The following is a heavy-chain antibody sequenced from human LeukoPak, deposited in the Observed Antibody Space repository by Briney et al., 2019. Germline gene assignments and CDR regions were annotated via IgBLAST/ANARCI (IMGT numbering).Heavy chain of an antibody. CDR2: ISGSGGST. J-gene: IGHJ3*02. V-gene: IGHV3-23*01. CDR3: AKDLQYSSGWDAFDI. Sequence: GGSLRLSCAASRFISSRYAILWPRQAPGKGLEWVSGISGSGGSTYYADSVKGRFTISRDNSKNTLYLHMSSLRAEDTGVYYCAKDLQYSSGWDAFDIWGQGTVVTVSS. D-gene: IGHD6-19*01. CDR1: RFISSRYA.